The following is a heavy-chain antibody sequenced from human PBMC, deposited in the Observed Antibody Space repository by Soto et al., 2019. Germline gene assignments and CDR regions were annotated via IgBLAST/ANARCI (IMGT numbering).Heavy chain of an antibody. V-gene: IGHV4-34*01. D-gene: IGHD7-27*01. Sequence: QVQLQQWGAGLLKPSETLSLTCAVYGGSFSGYYWNWIRQPPGKGLEWIGEINHSGSPNYNPSLTTRVTLSVDTSKNQFSLKLSSVTAADTAVYYCARGWGRIFDYWGQGTLVTVSS. CDR2: INHSGSP. J-gene: IGHJ4*02. CDR3: ARGWGRIFDY. CDR1: GGSFSGYY.